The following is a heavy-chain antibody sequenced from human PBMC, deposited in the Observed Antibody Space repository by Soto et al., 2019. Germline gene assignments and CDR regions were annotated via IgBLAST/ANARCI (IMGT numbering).Heavy chain of an antibody. CDR3: ATVGIYCSGGSCYTPGNWFDP. V-gene: IGHV4-30-4*01. J-gene: IGHJ5*02. CDR2: IYYSGST. CDR1: GGSISGGDYY. Sequence: SETLSLTCTVSGGSISGGDYYWSWIRQPPGKGLEWIGYIYYSGSTYYNPSLKSRVTISVDTSKNQFSLKLSSVTAADTAVYYCATVGIYCSGGSCYTPGNWFDPWGQGTLVTVSS. D-gene: IGHD2-15*01.